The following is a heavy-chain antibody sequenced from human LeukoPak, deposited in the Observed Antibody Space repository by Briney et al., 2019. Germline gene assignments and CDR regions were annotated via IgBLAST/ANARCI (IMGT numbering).Heavy chain of an antibody. V-gene: IGHV3-48*03. CDR3: AWTASGGTTPLRWNWFDP. J-gene: IGHJ5*02. D-gene: IGHD1-1*01. Sequence: GGSLRLSCAASGFTFSSYEMNWVRQAPGKGLEWVSYISSSGSTIYYADSVKGRFTISRDNAKNSLYLQMNSLRAEDTAVYYCAWTASGGTTPLRWNWFDPWGQGTLVTVSS. CDR1: GFTFSSYE. CDR2: ISSSGSTI.